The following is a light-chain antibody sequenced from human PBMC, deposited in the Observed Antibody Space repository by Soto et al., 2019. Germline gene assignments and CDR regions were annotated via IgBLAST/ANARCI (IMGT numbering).Light chain of an antibody. CDR1: QXISSW. Sequence: DIQMTQSPSTLSAXVXDXXTXTXRASQXISSWLAWYQQKPGKAPKLLIYDASSLESGVPSRFSGSGSGTEFTLTISSLQPDDFATYYCQQYNSYPWTFGQGTKVEIK. J-gene: IGKJ1*01. CDR3: QQYNSYPWT. CDR2: DAS. V-gene: IGKV1-5*01.